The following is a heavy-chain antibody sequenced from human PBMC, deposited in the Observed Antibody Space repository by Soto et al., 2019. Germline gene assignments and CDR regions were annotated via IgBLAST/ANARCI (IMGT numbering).Heavy chain of an antibody. CDR3: AKRMGEYDPNQGNYYYYMDV. V-gene: IGHV3-30*18. CDR2: ISYDGSNK. CDR1: GFTFSSYG. J-gene: IGHJ6*03. Sequence: QVQLVESGGGVVQPGRSLSLSCAASGFTFSSYGMHWVRQAPGKGLEWVAVISYDGSNKYYADSVKGRFTISRDNSKNTLYLQMNSLRAEDTAVYYCAKRMGEYDPNQGNYYYYMDVWGKGTTVTVSS. D-gene: IGHD3-16*01.